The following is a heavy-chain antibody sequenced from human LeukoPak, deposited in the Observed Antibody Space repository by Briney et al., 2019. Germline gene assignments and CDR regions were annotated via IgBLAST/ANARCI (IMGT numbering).Heavy chain of an antibody. V-gene: IGHV3-30-3*01. J-gene: IGHJ4*02. CDR2: ISYDGSNK. CDR3: ARDTIDDYVWGSYRYPPLDY. CDR1: GFTFSSYA. D-gene: IGHD3-16*02. Sequence: GGSLRLSCAASGFTFSSYAMHWVRQAPGKGLEWVAVISYDGSNKYYADSVKGRFTISRDNAKNSLYLQMNSLRAEDTAVYYCARDTIDDYVWGSYRYPPLDYWGQGTLVTVSS.